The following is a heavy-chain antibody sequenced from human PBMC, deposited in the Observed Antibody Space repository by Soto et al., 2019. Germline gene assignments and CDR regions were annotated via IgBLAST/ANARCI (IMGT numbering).Heavy chain of an antibody. CDR1: GGSISSGGYS. CDR2: IYHSGST. D-gene: IGHD2-21*01. V-gene: IGHV4-30-2*01. J-gene: IGHJ4*02. CDR3: ARGPPHSH. Sequence: NTSETLSLTCAVSGGSISSGGYSWSWIRQPTGKGLEWIWYIYHSGSTYYNPSLKSRVTISVDRSKNQFSLKVSSVTAADTAVYYCARGPPHSHWGQGTLVTVSS.